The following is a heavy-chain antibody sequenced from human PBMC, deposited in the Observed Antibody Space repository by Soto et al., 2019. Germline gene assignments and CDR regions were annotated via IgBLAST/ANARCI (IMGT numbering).Heavy chain of an antibody. CDR1: GYTFTSYA. Sequence: QVQLVQSGAEEKQPGASVKVSCKASGYTFTSYAMDWVRQAPGQRLEWMGWINAGNGNTKYSQKFQGRVTITRDTSASTAYMELSSLRSEDTAVYYCARAPGGPGIAEYWGQGTLVTVSS. V-gene: IGHV1-3*05. D-gene: IGHD6-13*01. J-gene: IGHJ4*02. CDR2: INAGNGNT. CDR3: ARAPGGPGIAEY.